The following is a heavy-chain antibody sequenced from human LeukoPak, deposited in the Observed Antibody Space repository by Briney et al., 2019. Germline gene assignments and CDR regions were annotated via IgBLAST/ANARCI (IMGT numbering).Heavy chain of an antibody. CDR2: IGTAGGT. V-gene: IGHV3-13*01. Sequence: PGGSLRLSCAASGFTFSSYDMHWVRQATGKGLEWVSAIGTAGGTYYPGSVKGRFTISRENAKNSLYLQMNSLRAGDTAVYYCAREHDGGLDYWGQGTLVTVSS. J-gene: IGHJ4*02. CDR3: AREHDGGLDY. D-gene: IGHD3-16*01. CDR1: GFTFSSYD.